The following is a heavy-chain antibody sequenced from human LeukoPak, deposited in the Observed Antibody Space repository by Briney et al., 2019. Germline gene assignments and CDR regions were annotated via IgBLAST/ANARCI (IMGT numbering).Heavy chain of an antibody. CDR1: GGSFSGYY. V-gene: IGHV4-34*01. CDR3: RRMITFGGVIVNDY. J-gene: IGHJ4*02. D-gene: IGHD3-16*02. Sequence: TSETLSLTCAVYGGSFSGYYWSWIRQPPGKGLEWIGEINHSGSTNYNPSLKSRVTISVDTSKNQFSLKLSSVTAADTAVYYCRRMITFGGVIVNDYWGQGTLVTVSS. CDR2: INHSGST.